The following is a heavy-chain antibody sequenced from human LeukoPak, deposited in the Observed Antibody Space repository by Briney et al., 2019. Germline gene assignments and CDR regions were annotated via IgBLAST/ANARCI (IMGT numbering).Heavy chain of an antibody. CDR1: GFTFSRYG. CDR3: ARGSYSGYDYWYYYYYYMDV. CDR2: ISSSGSTI. J-gene: IGHJ6*03. V-gene: IGHV3-48*02. D-gene: IGHD5-12*01. Sequence: GXXLRLSCADSGFTFSRYGMGGVRQARGKGREWVSYISSSGSTIYYADSVKGRFTISREKAKNSLYMKMNRLRDEDTAVYYCARGSYSGYDYWYYYYYYMDVWGKGTPVTVSS.